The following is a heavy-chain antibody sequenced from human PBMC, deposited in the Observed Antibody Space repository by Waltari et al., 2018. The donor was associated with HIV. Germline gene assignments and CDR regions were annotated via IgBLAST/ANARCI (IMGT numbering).Heavy chain of an antibody. V-gene: IGHV3-74*01. Sequence: DVRLEESGGNLVQPGGSLRLSCAASGFNFRSYWMHWIRHVPGKGLLWGWQINTEGTETSYTDSVKGRFTMSRDNTKNRLYLQMNSLRVEDSAIYYCARDLSTYGHEFDYWGQGTLVTVAS. CDR2: INTEGTET. CDR1: GFNFRSYW. D-gene: IGHD2-2*01. J-gene: IGHJ4*02. CDR3: ARDLSTYGHEFDY.